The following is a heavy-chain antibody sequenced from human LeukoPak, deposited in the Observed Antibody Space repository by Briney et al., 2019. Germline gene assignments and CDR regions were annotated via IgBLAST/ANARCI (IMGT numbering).Heavy chain of an antibody. CDR3: AKDTSRDYYDSSGYYYVDAFDI. CDR1: GFTVSSNY. Sequence: GGSLRLSCAASGFTVSSNYMSWVRQAPGKGLEWVSAISGSGGSTYYADSVKGRFTISRDNSKNTLCLQMNSLRDEDTAVYYCAKDTSRDYYDSSGYYYVDAFDIWGQGTMVTVSS. CDR2: ISGSGGST. J-gene: IGHJ3*02. V-gene: IGHV3-23*01. D-gene: IGHD3-22*01.